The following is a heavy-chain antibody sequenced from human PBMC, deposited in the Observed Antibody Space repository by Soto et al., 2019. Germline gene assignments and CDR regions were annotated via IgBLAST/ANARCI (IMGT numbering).Heavy chain of an antibody. D-gene: IGHD3-10*01. CDR3: ARGWGSGRELNFDY. Sequence: QVQLVQSGAEVKKPGASVKVSCKASGYTFTGYYMHWVRQAPGQGLEWMGWINPNSGGTNYAQKFQAWVTMTRDTAIRTAYMELSRLRSDDTAVYYCARGWGSGRELNFDYWGQGTLVTVSS. CDR2: INPNSGGT. CDR1: GYTFTGYY. J-gene: IGHJ4*02. V-gene: IGHV1-2*04.